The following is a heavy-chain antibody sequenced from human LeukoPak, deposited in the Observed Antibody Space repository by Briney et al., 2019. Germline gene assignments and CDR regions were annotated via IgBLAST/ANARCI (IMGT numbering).Heavy chain of an antibody. J-gene: IGHJ4*02. D-gene: IGHD3-10*01. V-gene: IGHV5-51*01. CDR3: ARCYGSGSYYTHFDY. CDR1: GYSFTTYW. CDR2: IYPGDSDI. Sequence: PGESLKISCKGSGYSFTTYWIGCVPQMPGKGLEWMGIIYPGDSDIRYSPSFQGQVTISADKSISTAYLQWSSLKASDTAMYYCARCYGSGSYYTHFDYWGQGTLVTVSS.